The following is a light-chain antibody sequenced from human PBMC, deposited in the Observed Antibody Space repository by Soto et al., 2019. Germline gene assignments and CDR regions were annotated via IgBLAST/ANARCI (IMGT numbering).Light chain of an antibody. CDR2: EVT. V-gene: IGLV2-8*01. Sequence: QSAPTQPPSASGSPGQSATISCTGSSSDIGAYNFVSWYQQYPGKAPKLIIYEVTKRPSGVPDRFSCSKSGNTASLTVSGLQTEDEADYYCSSYAGSSTWVFGGGTKLTVL. J-gene: IGLJ2*01. CDR1: SSDIGAYNF. CDR3: SSYAGSSTWV.